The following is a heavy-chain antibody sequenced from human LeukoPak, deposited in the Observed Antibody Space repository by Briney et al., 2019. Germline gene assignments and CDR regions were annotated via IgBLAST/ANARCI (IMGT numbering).Heavy chain of an antibody. D-gene: IGHD3-16*02. V-gene: IGHV3-7*01. CDR1: GFTFSSYW. CDR3: ARWLGNRSFYRYFYYYMDV. Sequence: GGSLRLSCAASGFTFSSYWMSWVRRAPGKGLEWVANIKEGGSRKYYVDSVRGRFTISRDNAKNSLYLQMNSLRAEDTAVYYCARWLGNRSFYRYFYYYMDVWGKGTTVTVSS. CDR2: IKEGGSRK. J-gene: IGHJ6*03.